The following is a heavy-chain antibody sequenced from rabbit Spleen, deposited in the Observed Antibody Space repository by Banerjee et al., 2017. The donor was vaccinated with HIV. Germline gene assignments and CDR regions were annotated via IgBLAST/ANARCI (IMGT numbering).Heavy chain of an antibody. V-gene: IGHV1S47*01. CDR1: GFSFSNKA. D-gene: IGHD4-1*01. J-gene: IGHJ3*01. CDR2: IYPDYRST. Sequence: QEQLVESGGGLVKPEGSLKLSCTASGFSFSNKAVMCWVRQAPGKGLEWIAYIYPDYRSTHYASWVDGRFTISLDNAQNTAFLQMTSLTAADTATYFCARDLTGVIGWNFGWWGQGTLVTVS. CDR3: ARDLTGVIGWNFGW.